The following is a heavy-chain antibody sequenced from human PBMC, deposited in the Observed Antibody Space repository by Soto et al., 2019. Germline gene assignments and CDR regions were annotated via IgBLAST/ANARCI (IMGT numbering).Heavy chain of an antibody. Sequence: GGSLRLSCAASGFTFSSYSMNWVRQAPGKGLEWVSYISSSSSTIYYADSVKGRFTISRDNAKNSLYLQMNSLRDEDTAVYYCARDPPAGDYGDYAVQKGASERGYYYYGMDVWGQGTTVTVSS. J-gene: IGHJ6*02. CDR2: ISSSSSTI. CDR3: ARDPPAGDYGDYAVQKGASERGYYYYGMDV. V-gene: IGHV3-48*02. CDR1: GFTFSSYS. D-gene: IGHD4-17*01.